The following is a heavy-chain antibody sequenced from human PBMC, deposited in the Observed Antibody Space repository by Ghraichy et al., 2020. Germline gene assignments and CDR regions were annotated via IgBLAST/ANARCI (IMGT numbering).Heavy chain of an antibody. J-gene: IGHJ6*02. D-gene: IGHD3-10*01. V-gene: IGHV4-39*01. CDR3: ARRGGYYGSGSRYGRDV. Sequence: SETLSLTCTVSGGSISSSSYYWGWIRQPPGKGLEWIGSIYYSESTYYNPSLKSRVTISVDTSNNQFSLNLSSVTAADTAVYYCARRGGYYGSGSRYGRDVWGRGTAHPVPS. CDR2: IYYSEST. CDR1: GGSISSSSYY.